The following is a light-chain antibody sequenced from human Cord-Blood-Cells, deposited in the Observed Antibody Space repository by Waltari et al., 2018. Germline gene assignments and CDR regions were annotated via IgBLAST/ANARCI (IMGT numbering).Light chain of an antibody. Sequence: VIWMTQPPSLLSASPGDSDNISCRRSQAISSYLAWYQQKPGKAPELLSSAASTLQSGGPSRFSGSGSGTDVTLTIRCLQSEDFATYDCQQYDSCPLTFGGGTNVEVK. CDR2: AAS. CDR1: QAISSY. CDR3: QQYDSCPLT. J-gene: IGKJ4*02. V-gene: IGKV1D-8*01.